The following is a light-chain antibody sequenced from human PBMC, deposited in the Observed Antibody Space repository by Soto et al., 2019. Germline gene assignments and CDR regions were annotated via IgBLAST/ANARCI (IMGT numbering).Light chain of an antibody. J-gene: IGKJ1*01. CDR3: LQDSNYPWT. CDR2: AAS. V-gene: IGKV1-6*01. Sequence: AIQLTQSPSSLSASVGDRDTITCRASQGIRDDLAWFQQKPGKAPNLLIYAASDLHTGVPSRFRGSGSGTDLTLTITNLQAEDFATYYCLQDSNYPWTFGQGTKVDIK. CDR1: QGIRDD.